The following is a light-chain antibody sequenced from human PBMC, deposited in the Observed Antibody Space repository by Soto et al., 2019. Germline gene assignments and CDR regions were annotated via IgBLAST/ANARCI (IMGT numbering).Light chain of an antibody. V-gene: IGKV1-27*01. Sequence: DIQMTQSPSSLSASVGDRVTITCRASQGISNYLAWYQQKPGKVPKVLIYGASTLLSGVPSRFNGSGSGTDFTLTIRSLQPEEVATYYCPKHYSAPLTFGGGTKVEIK. J-gene: IGKJ4*01. CDR3: PKHYSAPLT. CDR2: GAS. CDR1: QGISNY.